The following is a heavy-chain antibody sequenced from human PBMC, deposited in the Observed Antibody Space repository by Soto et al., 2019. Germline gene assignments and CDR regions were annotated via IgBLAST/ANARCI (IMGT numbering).Heavy chain of an antibody. Sequence: PGGPLRLSCAASGFTFSDSYMSWIRQAPGKGLEWVSYISSSGSTIYYPDSVKGRFTISRDNAKNSLYLQMNSLRAEDTAVYYCASPDIVVVPAATGYYGMDVWGQGTTVTVPS. CDR3: ASPDIVVVPAATGYYGMDV. D-gene: IGHD2-2*01. J-gene: IGHJ6*02. CDR2: ISSSGSTI. V-gene: IGHV3-11*01. CDR1: GFTFSDSY.